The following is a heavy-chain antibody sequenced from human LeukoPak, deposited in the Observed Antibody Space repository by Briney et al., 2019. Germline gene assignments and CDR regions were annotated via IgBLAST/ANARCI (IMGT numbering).Heavy chain of an antibody. J-gene: IGHJ4*02. V-gene: IGHV3-15*01. CDR3: TTDTAMVPIDY. Sequence: GGSLRLSCAASGFTFSSYEMNWVRQAPGKGLEWVGRIKSKTDGGTTDYAAPVKGRFTISRDDSKNTLYLQMNSLKTEDTAVYYCTTDTAMVPIDYWGQGTLVTVSS. CDR1: GFTFSSYE. CDR2: IKSKTDGGTT. D-gene: IGHD5-18*01.